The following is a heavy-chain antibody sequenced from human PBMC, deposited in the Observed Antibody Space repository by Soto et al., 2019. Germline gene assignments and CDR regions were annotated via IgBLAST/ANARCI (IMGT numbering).Heavy chain of an antibody. J-gene: IGHJ3*02. CDR2: INQSGNN. V-gene: IGHV4-34*01. CDR1: GGSFSTYY. Sequence: SETLSLTCVVSGGSFSTYYYNWIRQSPGKGLEWIGEINQSGNNNYSPSLKSRVTMSLDTSKNQFSLKLTSVTAPDTAVYYCARGGSNDCQVAFDIWGQGTMVTVSS. D-gene: IGHD2-21*02. CDR3: ARGGSNDCQVAFDI.